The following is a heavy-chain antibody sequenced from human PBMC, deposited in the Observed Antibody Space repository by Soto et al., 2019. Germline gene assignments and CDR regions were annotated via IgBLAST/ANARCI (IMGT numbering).Heavy chain of an antibody. J-gene: IGHJ4*02. D-gene: IGHD2-8*01. CDR2: IKGNSETT. V-gene: IGHV3-23*01. CDR3: AKVERTNLDMYFES. Sequence: GGSLRLSCAASGFTFSSYVMSWVRQAPGSGLQWVSSIKGNSETTYIANSVKGRFTISRDNSNNTLFLEMNGLRAEDTAVYYCAKVERTNLDMYFESWGQGTLVTVSS. CDR1: GFTFSSYV.